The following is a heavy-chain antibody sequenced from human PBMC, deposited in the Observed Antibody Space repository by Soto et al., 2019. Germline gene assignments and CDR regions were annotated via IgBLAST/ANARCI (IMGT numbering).Heavy chain of an antibody. CDR1: GFTFSNYG. Sequence: PGGSLRLSCAASGFTFSNYGMHWVRQAPGKGLEWVAVMSYDGSNTYYADSVKGLFTISRDNSKNTLYLQMSSLRVEDTAVYYCVKDGFYNYFTYWGQGTLVPVSS. J-gene: IGHJ4*02. V-gene: IGHV3-30*18. CDR3: VKDGFYNYFTY. CDR2: MSYDGSNT. D-gene: IGHD4-4*01.